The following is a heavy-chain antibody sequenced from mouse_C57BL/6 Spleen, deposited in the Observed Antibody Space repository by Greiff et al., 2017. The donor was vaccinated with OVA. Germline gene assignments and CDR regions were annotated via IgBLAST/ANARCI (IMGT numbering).Heavy chain of an antibody. D-gene: IGHD1-1*01. CDR2: IYPGSGNT. CDR1: GYTFTDYY. Sequence: LVESGAELMRPGASVKLSCKASGYTFTDYYINWVKQRPGQGLEWIARIYPGSGNTYYNEKFKGKATLTAEKSSSTAYMQLSSLTSEDSAVYFCARGGGNYYGSSYGYAMDYWGQGTSVTVSS. CDR3: ARGGGNYYGSSYGYAMDY. V-gene: IGHV1-76*01. J-gene: IGHJ4*01.